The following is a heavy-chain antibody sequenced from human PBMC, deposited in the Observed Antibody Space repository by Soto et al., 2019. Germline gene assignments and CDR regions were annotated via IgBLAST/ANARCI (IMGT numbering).Heavy chain of an antibody. Sequence: QVQLVQSGAEVKKPGSSVKVSCKASGGTFSSYAISWVRQAPGQGLEWMGGIIPIFGTANYAQKFQGRVXIXXXESXXTAXXXXXSLRSXXXXXXXXXXXXXXXXXGXCYGYWGQGTLVTVSS. CDR2: IIPIFGTA. V-gene: IGHV1-69*01. CDR3: XXXXXXXXXGXCYGY. J-gene: IGHJ4*02. D-gene: IGHD2-15*01. CDR1: GGTFSSYA.